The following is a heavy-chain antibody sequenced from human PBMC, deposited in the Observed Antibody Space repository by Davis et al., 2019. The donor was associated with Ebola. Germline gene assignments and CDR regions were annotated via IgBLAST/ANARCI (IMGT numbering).Heavy chain of an antibody. J-gene: IGHJ3*02. CDR1: GGTFSSYI. V-gene: IGHV1-18*01. CDR3: ARTSIVGTTTTASDI. D-gene: IGHD1-26*01. Sequence: AASVKVSCKASGGTFSSYIISWVRQAPGQGLEWMGWISAYNGNTNYAQKVQGRVTMTTDTSTGTAYLDLRSLRSDDTAVYFCARTSIVGTTTTASDIWGQGTLVTVSS. CDR2: ISAYNGNT.